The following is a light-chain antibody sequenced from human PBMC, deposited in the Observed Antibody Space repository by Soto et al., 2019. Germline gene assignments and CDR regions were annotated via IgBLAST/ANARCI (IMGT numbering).Light chain of an antibody. V-gene: IGKV3-11*01. CDR2: DVS. J-gene: IGKJ5*01. CDR3: QERSQWPPT. CDR1: QSVGSY. Sequence: EIVLTQSPATLSLSPGERATLFCRASQSVGSYLGWYQQIPCQAPRLLVYDVSNRAAGIQARFSGSGSGTDFTLTISSLESEDFAVYYCQERSQWPPTFGQGTRLEIK.